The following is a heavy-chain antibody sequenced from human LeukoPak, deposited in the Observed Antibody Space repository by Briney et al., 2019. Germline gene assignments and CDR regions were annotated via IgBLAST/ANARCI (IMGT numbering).Heavy chain of an antibody. CDR3: ARDPNYADLDY. V-gene: IGHV1-46*01. CDR2: INPSGGST. CDR1: GYTFVNYY. D-gene: IGHD1-7*01. J-gene: IGHJ4*02. Sequence: ASVKVSCKASGYTFVNYYIHWVRQPPGQGLEWMGIINPSGGSTSYAQKFQGRVTVTRDTSTSTVYMELSSLRSEDTAVHYCARDPNYADLDYWGQGTLVTVSS.